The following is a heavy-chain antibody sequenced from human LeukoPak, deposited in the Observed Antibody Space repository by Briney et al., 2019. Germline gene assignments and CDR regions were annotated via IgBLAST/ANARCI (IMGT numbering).Heavy chain of an antibody. J-gene: IGHJ6*03. Sequence: TSETLSLTCAVYGGSFSGYYWSWIRQPPGKGLEWIGEINHSGSTNYNPSLKSRVTISVDTSKNQFSLKLSSVTAADTAVYYCARRQGYSSGIGYYYYYMDVWGKGTTVTVSS. D-gene: IGHD6-25*01. CDR2: INHSGST. CDR3: ARRQGYSSGIGYYYYYMDV. CDR1: GGSFSGYY. V-gene: IGHV4-34*01.